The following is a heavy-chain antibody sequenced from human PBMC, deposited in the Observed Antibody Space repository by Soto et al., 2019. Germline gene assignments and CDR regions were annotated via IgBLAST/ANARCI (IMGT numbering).Heavy chain of an antibody. CDR2: ISSSSEHI. CDR3: AKDMWGDSSGFLEH. J-gene: IGHJ4*01. CDR1: GFTFTTFC. D-gene: IGHD3-22*01. Sequence: ESGGGLVKPGGSLRLSCSASGFTFTTFCINWVRQAPGKGLEWVSSISSSSEHIFYADSVKGRFTISRDNAKNSVYIQMNSVGVEDTAVYYWAKDMWGDSSGFLEHWGHGILVTVSS. V-gene: IGHV3-21*06.